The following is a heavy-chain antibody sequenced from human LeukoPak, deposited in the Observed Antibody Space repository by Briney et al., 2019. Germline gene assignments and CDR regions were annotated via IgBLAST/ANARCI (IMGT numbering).Heavy chain of an antibody. CDR1: GFTFSSYA. CDR3: AKRDYYDSSGYFPLFDY. CDR2: ISGDAVTI. V-gene: IGHV3-23*01. D-gene: IGHD3-22*01. Sequence: GGSLRLSCAASGFTFSSYAMAWVRQAPGKGLEWVSGISGDAVTIYYADSVKGRFTISRDNSKNTLYLQMSSLRAEDTAVYYCAKRDYYDSSGYFPLFDYWGQGTLVTVSS. J-gene: IGHJ4*02.